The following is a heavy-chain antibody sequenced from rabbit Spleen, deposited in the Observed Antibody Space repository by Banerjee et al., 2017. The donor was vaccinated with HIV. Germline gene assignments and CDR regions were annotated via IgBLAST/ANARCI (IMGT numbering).Heavy chain of an antibody. V-gene: IGHV1S40*01. CDR2: IDEYSSGSS. CDR1: GFSFSSGYF. J-gene: IGHJ3*01. Sequence: QSLEESGGGLVQPEGSLTLTCTASGFSFSSGYFMCWVRQAPGKGLEWITCIDEYSSGSSYYASWAKGRFTISKTSSTTVTLQMTSLTAADTATYFCARETRDYTKSRLDLWGQGTLVTVS. D-gene: IGHD8-1*01. CDR3: ARETRDYTKSRLDL.